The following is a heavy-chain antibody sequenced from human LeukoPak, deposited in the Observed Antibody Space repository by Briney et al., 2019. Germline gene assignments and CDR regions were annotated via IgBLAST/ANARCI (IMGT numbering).Heavy chain of an antibody. CDR3: ARDQDSGYDS. CDR2: ISSSSYI. V-gene: IGHV3-21*01. D-gene: IGHD5-12*01. CDR1: GFTFSSYS. J-gene: IGHJ5*02. Sequence: GGSLRLSCAASGFTFSSYSMNWVRQAPGKGLEWVSSISSSSYIYYADSVKGRFTISRDSAKNSLYLQMNSLRAEDTAVYYCARDQDSGYDSWGQGTLVTVSS.